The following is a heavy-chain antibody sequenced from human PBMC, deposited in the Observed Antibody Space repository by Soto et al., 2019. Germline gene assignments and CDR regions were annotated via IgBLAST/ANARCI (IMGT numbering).Heavy chain of an antibody. Sequence: QVQLMESGGGVVQPGRSLRLSCAASGFTFSSYAMHWVRQAPGKGLEWVAVISYDRNNKYYADSVKGRCTISRDNSKNRVYLQMNSLRVEDTAVYYCARGEVINYDASLPHDWGQGTLVTVSS. D-gene: IGHD3-10*01. J-gene: IGHJ4*02. CDR2: ISYDRNNK. V-gene: IGHV3-30-3*01. CDR1: GFTFSSYA. CDR3: ARGEVINYDASLPHD.